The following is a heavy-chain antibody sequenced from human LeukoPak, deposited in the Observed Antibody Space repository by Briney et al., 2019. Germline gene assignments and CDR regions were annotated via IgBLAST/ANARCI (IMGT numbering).Heavy chain of an antibody. J-gene: IGHJ4*02. Sequence: PSETLSLTCTVSGGSISSYYWSWIRQPAGKGLEWIGEINHSGSTNYNPSLKSRVTISVDTSKNQFSLKLSSVTAADTAVYYCAAGQYCTNGVCYTGDFDYWGQGTLITVSS. CDR3: AAGQYCTNGVCYTGDFDY. D-gene: IGHD2-8*01. CDR1: GGSISSYY. CDR2: INHSGST. V-gene: IGHV4-34*01.